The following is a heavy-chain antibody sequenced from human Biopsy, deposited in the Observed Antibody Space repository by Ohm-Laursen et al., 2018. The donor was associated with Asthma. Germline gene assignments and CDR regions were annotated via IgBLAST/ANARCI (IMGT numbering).Heavy chain of an antibody. CDR1: NGSISSNFYY. J-gene: IGHJ3*01. V-gene: IGHV4-39*01. Sequence: TLSLTCTVSNGSISSNFYYWGWIRQPPGKGLEWVGSIHKNGIGYYKSSLKSRLTISVDTSKNQFYLKVTSVTAADTAVYYCARQKLAAAEGPFDLWGQGTMVTVSS. CDR2: IHKNGIG. CDR3: ARQKLAAAEGPFDL. D-gene: IGHD6-13*01.